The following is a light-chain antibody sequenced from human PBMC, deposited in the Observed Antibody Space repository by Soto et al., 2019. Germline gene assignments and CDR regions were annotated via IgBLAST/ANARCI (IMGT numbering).Light chain of an antibody. CDR3: QQSYSTPLT. CDR1: RSISRS. V-gene: IGKV1-5*01. Sequence: DIQMTQSPSTLSASVGDRVTITCRASRSISRSLAWYQQKSGKAPKLLIYDASSLESGVPSRFSGSGFGTEFTLTISGLQPDDFATYYCQQSYSTPLTFGGGTKVEIK. CDR2: DAS. J-gene: IGKJ4*01.